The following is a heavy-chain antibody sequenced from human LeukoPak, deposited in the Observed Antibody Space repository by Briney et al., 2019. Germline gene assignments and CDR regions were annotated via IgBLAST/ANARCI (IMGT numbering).Heavy chain of an antibody. CDR2: IYYSGST. J-gene: IGHJ4*02. V-gene: IGHV4-39*07. Sequence: SEALSLTCTVSGGSISSSSYYWGWIRQPPGKGLEWIGSIYYSGSTYYNPSLKSRVTISVDTSKNQFSLKLSSVTAADTAVYYCASLIVGATYYWGQGTLVTVSS. CDR3: ASLIVGATYY. D-gene: IGHD1-26*01. CDR1: GGSISSSSYY.